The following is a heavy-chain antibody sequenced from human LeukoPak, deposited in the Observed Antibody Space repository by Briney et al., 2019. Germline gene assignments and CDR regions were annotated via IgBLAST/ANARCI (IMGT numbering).Heavy chain of an antibody. CDR1: GGSISSSSYY. Sequence: NPSETLSLTCTVSGGSISSSSYYWGWIRQPPGKGLEWIGRIYASGSIKYDPALKSRLTLSVDTSKNQFSLRLNSVTAADTGTYYCARGSGSGSYYFDHWGPGILVTVSS. CDR2: IYASGSI. J-gene: IGHJ4*02. CDR3: ARGSGSGSYYFDH. V-gene: IGHV4-39*07. D-gene: IGHD6-19*01.